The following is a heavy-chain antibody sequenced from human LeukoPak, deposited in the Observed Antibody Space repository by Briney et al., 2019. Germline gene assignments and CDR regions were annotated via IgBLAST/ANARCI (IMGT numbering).Heavy chain of an antibody. CDR1: GFTFSSYW. V-gene: IGHV3-7*01. CDR3: ARDLSNQLPKDAFDI. D-gene: IGHD2-2*01. CDR2: IKQDGSEK. J-gene: IGHJ3*02. Sequence: GGSLRLSCAASGFTFSSYWMSWVRQAPGKGLEWVANIKQDGSEKYYVDSVKGRFTISRDNAKNSLYLQMNSLRAEDTAVYYCARDLSNQLPKDAFDIWGQGTMVTVSS.